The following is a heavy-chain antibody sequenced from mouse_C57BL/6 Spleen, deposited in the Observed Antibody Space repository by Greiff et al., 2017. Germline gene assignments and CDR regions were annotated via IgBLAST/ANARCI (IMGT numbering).Heavy chain of an antibody. J-gene: IGHJ2*01. V-gene: IGHV5-16*01. CDR1: GFTFSDYY. D-gene: IGHD2-3*01. Sequence: EVKVVESEGGLVQPGSSMKLSCTASGFTFSDYYMAWVRQVPEKGLEWVANINYDGSSTYYLDSLKSRFIISRDNAKNILYLQMSSLKSEDTATYYCARDLYDGFDYWGQGTTLTVSS. CDR3: ARDLYDGFDY. CDR2: INYDGSST.